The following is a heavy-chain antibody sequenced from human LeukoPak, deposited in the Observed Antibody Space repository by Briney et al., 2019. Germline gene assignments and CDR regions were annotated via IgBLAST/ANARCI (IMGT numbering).Heavy chain of an antibody. Sequence: ASVKVSFKASNYTFNTYGIIWVRQAPGQGLEWMGWVSPYNGETNYAHKLQGRVTMTTDTSTSTAYMELRSLRSDDTAVYYCARDGGYDLYYFDYWGQGTLVTVSS. CDR2: VSPYNGET. CDR1: NYTFNTYG. V-gene: IGHV1-18*01. CDR3: ARDGGYDLYYFDY. D-gene: IGHD5-12*01. J-gene: IGHJ4*02.